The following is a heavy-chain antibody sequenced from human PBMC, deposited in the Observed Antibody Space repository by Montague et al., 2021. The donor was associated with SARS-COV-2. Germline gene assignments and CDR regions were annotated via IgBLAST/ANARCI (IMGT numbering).Heavy chain of an antibody. J-gene: IGHJ6*02. CDR3: AREYYFGMDV. Sequence: SLSLSLSASGFTFSGYNMDWVRQAPGKGLEWVALIRIKAYSYTIEYAASVKGRFTISRADSQNSLYLQMNSLKTDDTADYYCAREYYFGMDVWGQGTAVTVSS. V-gene: IGHV3-72*01. CDR1: GFTFSGYN. CDR2: IRIKAYSYTI.